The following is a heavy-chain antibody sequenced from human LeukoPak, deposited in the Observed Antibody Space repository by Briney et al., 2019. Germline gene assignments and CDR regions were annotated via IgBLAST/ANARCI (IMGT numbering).Heavy chain of an antibody. CDR3: AKDLKRYYFDY. CDR2: IGGSGTST. J-gene: IGHJ4*02. CDR1: GFTFSSYG. V-gene: IGHV3-23*01. D-gene: IGHD3-9*01. Sequence: GGSLRLSCAASGFTFSSYGMSWVRQAPGKGLEWVSAIGGSGTSTYYADSVKGRFTISRDNSKNTLYLQMNSLRAEDTAVYYCAKDLKRYYFDYWGQGTLVTVSS.